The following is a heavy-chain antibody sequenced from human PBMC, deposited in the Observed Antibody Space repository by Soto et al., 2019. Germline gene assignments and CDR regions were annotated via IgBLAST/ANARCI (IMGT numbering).Heavy chain of an antibody. J-gene: IGHJ4*02. CDR3: ARHATYYDILSGYYFDY. V-gene: IGHV5-51*01. CDR1: GYSFTSYW. D-gene: IGHD3-9*01. Sequence: GESLRISGKGSGYSFTSYWIAWVRQMPGKGLGWMAISNPGDSETKYSPSFQGQVTISADKSINTAYLQWSSLKASDTAMYYCARHATYYDILSGYYFDYWGQGTQVTVAS. CDR2: SNPGDSET.